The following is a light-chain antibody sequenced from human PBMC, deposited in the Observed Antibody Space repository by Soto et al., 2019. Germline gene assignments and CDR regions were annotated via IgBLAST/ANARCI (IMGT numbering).Light chain of an antibody. CDR1: QAISSY. V-gene: IGKV1-27*01. Sequence: DIQLTQSPSSLSASVGDRVTITCRASQAISSYLAWYQQKPGKVTELLIYATSTLQSGAPSRFSGSGSGSNVTITISSLQPDVVATYYCHKYNQAPTFGGGTKVEIK. CDR3: HKYNQAPT. J-gene: IGKJ4*01. CDR2: ATS.